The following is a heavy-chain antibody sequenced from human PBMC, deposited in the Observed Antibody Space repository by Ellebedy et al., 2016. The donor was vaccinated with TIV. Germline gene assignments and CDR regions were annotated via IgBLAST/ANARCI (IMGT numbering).Heavy chain of an antibody. CDR2: INNVGSHI. Sequence: GESLKISCAASGFTFSTSALNWVRQAPGKGLEWVSSINNVGSHIYYADSVRGRFTISRDNAKNSVFLQMNGLRADDTAVYYCARDPTTYLRYGNFDCWGQGTLVTVSS. D-gene: IGHD5-12*01. V-gene: IGHV3-21*01. J-gene: IGHJ4*02. CDR1: GFTFSTSA. CDR3: ARDPTTYLRYGNFDC.